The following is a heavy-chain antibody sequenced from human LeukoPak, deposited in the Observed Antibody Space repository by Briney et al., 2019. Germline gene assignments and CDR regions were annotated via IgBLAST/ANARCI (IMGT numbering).Heavy chain of an antibody. CDR1: GFTFSNAW. J-gene: IGHJ4*02. CDR3: TSSIAVAVNDY. V-gene: IGHV3-15*01. Sequence: GGSLRLSCAASGFTFSNAWMSWVRQAPGKGLEWVGRIKSKTDGGTTDYAAPVKGRFTISRDDSKNTLYLQMNSLKTEDTAVYYCTSSIAVAVNDYWGQGTLVTVSS. D-gene: IGHD6-19*01. CDR2: IKSKTDGGTT.